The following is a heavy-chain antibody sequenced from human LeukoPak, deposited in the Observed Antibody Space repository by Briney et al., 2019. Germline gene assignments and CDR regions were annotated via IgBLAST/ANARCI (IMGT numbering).Heavy chain of an antibody. Sequence: GGSLRLSCAASGFTFSSYWMSWVRQAPGKGLEWVANIKQDGSEKYYVDSVKGRFTISRDNAKNSLYLQMNSLRAEDTAVYYCARDTYCSGGSCYSVSVLFDYWGQGTLVTVPS. CDR1: GFTFSSYW. CDR3: ARDTYCSGGSCYSVSVLFDY. V-gene: IGHV3-7*05. CDR2: IKQDGSEK. J-gene: IGHJ4*02. D-gene: IGHD2-15*01.